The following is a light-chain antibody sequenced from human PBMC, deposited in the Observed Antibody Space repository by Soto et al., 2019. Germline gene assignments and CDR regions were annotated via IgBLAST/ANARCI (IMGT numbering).Light chain of an antibody. CDR1: SIDFGVSNY. CDR2: DVN. Sequence: QSALPRLPSGSGSPGRSITVSAMELSIDFGVSNYVSWYQQHPGKAPKLIIFDVNNRPAAVSHRFSGSNSGDTASLTISGLQAEDEAHYFCSSYRRNSNVVFGHGTKVT. V-gene: IGLV2-14*03. CDR3: SSYRRNSNVV. J-gene: IGLJ6*01.